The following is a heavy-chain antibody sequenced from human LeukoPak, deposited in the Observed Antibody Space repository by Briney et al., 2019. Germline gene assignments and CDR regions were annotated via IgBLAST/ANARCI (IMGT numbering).Heavy chain of an antibody. Sequence: SVKVSCKASGDTFSSYAISWVRQAPGQGLEWMGGIIPIFGTANYAQKFQGRVTITADESTSTAYMELSSLRSEDTAVYYCARVRYYYDSSGYALDYWGQGTLVTVSS. V-gene: IGHV1-69*13. CDR2: IIPIFGTA. D-gene: IGHD3-22*01. CDR1: GDTFSSYA. CDR3: ARVRYYYDSSGYALDY. J-gene: IGHJ4*02.